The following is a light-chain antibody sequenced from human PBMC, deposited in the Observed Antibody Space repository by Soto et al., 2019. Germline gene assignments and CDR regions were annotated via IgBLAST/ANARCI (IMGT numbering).Light chain of an antibody. J-gene: IGKJ1*01. V-gene: IGKV1-5*03. CDR2: KAS. CDR1: QTISSW. CDR3: KKYNGYRWK. Sequence: DIQMTHSPYNLPGSVGYRFTITCRASQTISSWLAWYQQKPGKAPKIMIYKASSLESGVQSRFSGSGSGTEFTLTIRSMQPDDFATYYCKKYNGYRWKVGKGNQVDIK.